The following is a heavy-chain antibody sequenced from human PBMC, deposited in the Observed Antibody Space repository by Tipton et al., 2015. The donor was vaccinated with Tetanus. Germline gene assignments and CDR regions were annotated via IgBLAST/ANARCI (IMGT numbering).Heavy chain of an antibody. D-gene: IGHD3-16*01. V-gene: IGHV4-34*01. J-gene: IGHJ4*02. Sequence: TLSLTCAVYGGSFSGYYWSWIRQPPGKGLEWIGEINHSGSTNYNPSLKSRVTISVDTSKNQFSLKLSPVTAADTAVYYCARDSRVLGPWFYWGQGTLVTVSS. CDR1: GGSFSGYY. CDR3: ARDSRVLGPWFY. CDR2: INHSGST.